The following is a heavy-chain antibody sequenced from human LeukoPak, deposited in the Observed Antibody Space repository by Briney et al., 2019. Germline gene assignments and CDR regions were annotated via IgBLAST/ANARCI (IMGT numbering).Heavy chain of an antibody. J-gene: IGHJ5*02. CDR2: VNPSGGST. D-gene: IGHD6-13*01. CDR3: ARAGIAAAGTVVGWFDP. CDR1: GYTFTSYY. Sequence: GASVKVSCKASGYTFTSYYMHWVRQAPGQGLEWMGIVNPSGGSTSYAQKFQGRVTMTRDTSTSTVYMELSSLRSEDTAVYYCARAGIAAAGTVVGWFDPWGQGTLVTVSS. V-gene: IGHV1-46*01.